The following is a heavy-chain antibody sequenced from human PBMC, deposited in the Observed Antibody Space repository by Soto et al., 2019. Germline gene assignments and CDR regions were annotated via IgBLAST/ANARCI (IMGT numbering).Heavy chain of an antibody. CDR3: ARDLAAAAY. J-gene: IGHJ4*02. Sequence: QVQLVQSGAEVKKPGASVKVSCKASGYIFTKYYIHWVREAPGQGLEWMAIINPLPTSGSTNYAQKFQGRVTVTRDTSTSTVYMELSSLKSADTAIYYCARDLAAAAYWGQGTLVTVSS. CDR1: GYIFTKYY. CDR2: INPLPTSGST. V-gene: IGHV1-46*01. D-gene: IGHD6-13*01.